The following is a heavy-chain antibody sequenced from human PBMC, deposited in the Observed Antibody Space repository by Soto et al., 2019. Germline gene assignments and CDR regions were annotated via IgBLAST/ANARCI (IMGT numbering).Heavy chain of an antibody. CDR2: ISAYNGNT. CDR3: ARDLPPVDY. CDR1: GYTFSSYH. J-gene: IGHJ4*02. Sequence: QIQLVQSGAEVKKPGASVKVSCKASGYTFSSYHITWVRQAPGQGLEWMGWISAYNGNTNYAQNLQGRVTMTTDPSTSPVYMELRSLRSDDTAVYYCARDLPPVDYWGQGTLVTVSS. V-gene: IGHV1-18*01.